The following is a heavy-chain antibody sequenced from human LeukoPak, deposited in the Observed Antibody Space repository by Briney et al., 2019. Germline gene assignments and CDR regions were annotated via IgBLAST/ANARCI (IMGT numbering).Heavy chain of an antibody. CDR1: GFTFSSYG. Sequence: GGSLRLSCAASGFTFSSYGMHWVRQAPGKGLEWVAFIRYDGSNKYYADSVKGRFTISRDNAKNSLYLQMNSLRVEDTAVYYCASQPYGSGSFYPTWFDPWGQGTLVTVSS. D-gene: IGHD3-10*01. CDR2: IRYDGSNK. V-gene: IGHV3-30*02. CDR3: ASQPYGSGSFYPTWFDP. J-gene: IGHJ5*02.